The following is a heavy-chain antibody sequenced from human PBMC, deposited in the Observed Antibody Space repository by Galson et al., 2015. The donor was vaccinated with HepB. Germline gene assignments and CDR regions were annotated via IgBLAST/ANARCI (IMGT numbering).Heavy chain of an antibody. CDR1: GFTVSSNY. J-gene: IGHJ6*02. D-gene: IGHD6-19*01. CDR3: ARAILSLRIAVAGPVYGMDV. Sequence: SLRLSCAASGFTVSSNYMSWVRQAPGKGLEWVSVIYSGGSTYYADSVKGRFTIYRDKSKNPLYLQMNSLRAEDTAVYYCARAILSLRIAVAGPVYGMDVWGQGTTVTVSS. V-gene: IGHV3-66*01. CDR2: IYSGGST.